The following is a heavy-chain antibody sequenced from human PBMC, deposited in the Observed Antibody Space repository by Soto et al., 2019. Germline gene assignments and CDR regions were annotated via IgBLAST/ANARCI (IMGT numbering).Heavy chain of an antibody. J-gene: IGHJ4*02. V-gene: IGHV3-30*18. Sequence: GGSLRLSCAASGFTFSSYGMHWVRQAPGKGLEWVAVISYDGSNKYYADSVKGRFTISRDNSKNTLYLQMNSLRAEDTAVYYCAKSGSIACSPHYYFDHWGRGSLVTVSS. CDR2: ISYDGSNK. CDR3: AKSGSIACSPHYYFDH. CDR1: GFTFSSYG. D-gene: IGHD2-15*01.